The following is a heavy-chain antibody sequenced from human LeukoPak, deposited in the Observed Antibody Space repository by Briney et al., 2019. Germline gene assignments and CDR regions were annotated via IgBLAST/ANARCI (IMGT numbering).Heavy chain of an antibody. D-gene: IGHD4-17*01. CDR3: AREGYPMSAVTDEAFDI. J-gene: IGHJ3*02. CDR1: LGTFSSYA. CDR2: IFPILGMA. Sequence: ASVKVSCKASLGTFSSYAISCVRQAPREGREWGGRIFPILGMANYAQRLQGRDSITPDKSTSTAHMGLRTVRSEDTALCYCAREGYPMSAVTDEAFDIWGQGTMVTVSS. V-gene: IGHV1-69*04.